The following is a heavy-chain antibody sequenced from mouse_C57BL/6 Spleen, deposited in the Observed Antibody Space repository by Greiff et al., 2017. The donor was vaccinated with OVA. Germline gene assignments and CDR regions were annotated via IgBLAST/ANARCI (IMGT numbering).Heavy chain of an antibody. CDR3: ARRGDYDVGDD. Sequence: VQLQQPGAELVKPGASVKLSCKASGYTFTSYWMQWVKQRPGQGLEWIGEIDPSDSYTNYNQKFKGKATLTVDTSSSTAYMQLSSLTSEDSAVYYCARRGDYDVGDDWGQGTTLTVSS. D-gene: IGHD2-4*01. J-gene: IGHJ2*01. V-gene: IGHV1-50*01. CDR2: IDPSDSYT. CDR1: GYTFTSYW.